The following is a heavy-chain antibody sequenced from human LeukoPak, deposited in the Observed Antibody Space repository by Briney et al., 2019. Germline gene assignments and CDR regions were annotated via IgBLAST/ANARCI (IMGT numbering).Heavy chain of an antibody. CDR2: IRYDGSNK. V-gene: IGHV3-30*02. CDR3: ANDLPITEQAYYYGMDV. Sequence: PGGSLRLSCAASGFTFSSYGMHWVRQAPGRGLEWVAFIRYDGSNKYYADSVKGRFTISRDNSKNTLYLQMNSLRAEDTAVYYCANDLPITEQAYYYGMDVWGQGTTVTVSS. CDR1: GFTFSSYG. J-gene: IGHJ6*02. D-gene: IGHD6-13*01.